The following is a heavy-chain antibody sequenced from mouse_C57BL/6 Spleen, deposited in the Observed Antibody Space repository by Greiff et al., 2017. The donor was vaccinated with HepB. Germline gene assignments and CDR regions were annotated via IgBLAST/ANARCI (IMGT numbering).Heavy chain of an antibody. D-gene: IGHD1-1*02. CDR3: ARQTDGMVWFAY. Sequence: VQLKQSGPELVKPGASVKISCKASGYTFTDYYMNWVKQSHGKSLEWIGDINPNNGGTSYNQKFKGKATLTVDKSSSTAYMELRSLTSEDSAVYYCARQTDGMVWFAYWGQGTLVTVSA. CDR2: INPNNGGT. CDR1: GYTFTDYY. V-gene: IGHV1-26*01. J-gene: IGHJ3*01.